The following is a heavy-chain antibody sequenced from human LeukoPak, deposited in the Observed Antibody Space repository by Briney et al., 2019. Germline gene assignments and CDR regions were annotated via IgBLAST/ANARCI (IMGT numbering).Heavy chain of an antibody. V-gene: IGHV3-23*01. CDR3: AEDHDSVAAAGNKY. D-gene: IGHD6-13*01. CDR2: ISGSGGGT. CDR1: DSGFTFSSYA. Sequence: PGGSLRLSCAASDSGFTFSSYAMSWVRQAPGKGLEWVSGISGSGGGTHYADSVKGRFTISRDNSKNTLYLQMNSLRAEDTAVYYCAEDHDSVAAAGNKYWGQGTLVTVSS. J-gene: IGHJ1*01.